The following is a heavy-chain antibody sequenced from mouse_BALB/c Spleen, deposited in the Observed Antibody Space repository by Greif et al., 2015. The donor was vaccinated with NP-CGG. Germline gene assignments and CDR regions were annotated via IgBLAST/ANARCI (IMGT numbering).Heavy chain of an antibody. J-gene: IGHJ3*01. CDR3: ARRGNSWFAY. Sequence: EVKVEESGGGLVKPGGSLKLSCAASGFTFSSYAMSWVRQTPEKRLEWVATISSGGSYTYYPDSVKGRFTISRDNAKNTLYLQMSSLRSEDTAMYYCARRGNSWFAYWGQGTLVTVSA. D-gene: IGHD2-1*01. CDR2: ISSGGSYT. V-gene: IGHV5-9-1*01. CDR1: GFTFSSYA.